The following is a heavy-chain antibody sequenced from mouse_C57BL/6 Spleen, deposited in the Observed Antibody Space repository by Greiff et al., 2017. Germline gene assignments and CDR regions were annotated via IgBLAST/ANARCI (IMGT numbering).Heavy chain of an antibody. CDR3: ARGGIYDYGRFAY. Sequence: QVQLQQPGAELVQPGASVKLSCKASGYTFTSYWMHWVKQRPGRGLEWVGRIDPNSGGTKYNEKVKSKATLTVDKPSSTAYMQLSSLTSEDSAVYYCARGGIYDYGRFAYWGQGTLVTVSA. D-gene: IGHD2-4*01. CDR2: IDPNSGGT. V-gene: IGHV1-72*01. CDR1: GYTFTSYW. J-gene: IGHJ3*01.